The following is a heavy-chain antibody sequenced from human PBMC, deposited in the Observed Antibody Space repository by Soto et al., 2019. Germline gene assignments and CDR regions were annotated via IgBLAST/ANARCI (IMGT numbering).Heavy chain of an antibody. D-gene: IGHD1-26*01. CDR2: IYYSGST. V-gene: IGHV4-31*03. J-gene: IGHJ3*02. Sequence: QVQLQESGPGLVKPSQTLSLTCTVSGGSISSGGYYWSWIRQHPGKGLEWVGSIYYSGSTYYNPSLKSRVTIPVDTSKNQFPLKLASVTAADRAVSCCVSTGRILGGAFDIWGQGTMVTVSS. CDR1: GGSISSGGYY. CDR3: VSTGRILGGAFDI.